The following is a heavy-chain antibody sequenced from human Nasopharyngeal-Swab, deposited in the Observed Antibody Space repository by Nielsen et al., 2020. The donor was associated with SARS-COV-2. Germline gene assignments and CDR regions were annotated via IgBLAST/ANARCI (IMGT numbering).Heavy chain of an antibody. CDR2: ISPRSGTT. CDR3: ARGGSHYDTSAYYRFDY. CDR1: GFNFNIYS. Sequence: GGSLRLSCAASGFNFNIYSMNWVRQAPGKGLEWISYISPRSGTTSYADSVRGRFTIGRDNAENSLFLQMSSLRTEDTAVYYCARGGSHYDTSAYYRFDYWGRGTPVTVSS. V-gene: IGHV3-48*04. D-gene: IGHD3-22*01. J-gene: IGHJ4*02.